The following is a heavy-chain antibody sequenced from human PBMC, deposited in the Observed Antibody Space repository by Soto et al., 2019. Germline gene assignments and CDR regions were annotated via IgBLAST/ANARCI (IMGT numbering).Heavy chain of an antibody. D-gene: IGHD3-3*02. J-gene: IGHJ4*01. Sequence: EGSRRLSCAASGFTFSNAWLNWVRQAPGKGLEWVGRIKSKTDGGTTDFAAPVKGRFAISRDDSKNMVYLQMNSLKIEDTAVYYCTSDSYITIVRVRFDDWGHGTLVTVSS. CDR3: TSDSYITIVRVRFDD. CDR2: IKSKTDGGTT. V-gene: IGHV3-15*07. CDR1: GFTFSNAW.